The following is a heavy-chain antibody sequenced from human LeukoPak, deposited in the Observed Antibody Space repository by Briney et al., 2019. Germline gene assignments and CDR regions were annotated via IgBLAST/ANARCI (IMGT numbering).Heavy chain of an antibody. J-gene: IGHJ3*02. V-gene: IGHV1-69*05. D-gene: IGHD2-2*01. CDR1: GGTFSSYA. CDR2: IIPIFGTA. Sequence: SVKVSCKASGGTFSSYAISWVRQAPGQGLEWMGGIIPIFGTANYAQKFQGRVTITTDESTSTAYMELSSLRSEDTAVYYCARGREYCSSTSCYDAFDIWGQGTMVTVSS. CDR3: ARGREYCSSTSCYDAFDI.